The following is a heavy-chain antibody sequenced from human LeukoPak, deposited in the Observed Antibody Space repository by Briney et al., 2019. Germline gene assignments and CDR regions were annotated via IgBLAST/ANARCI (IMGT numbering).Heavy chain of an antibody. J-gene: IGHJ4*02. CDR1: GGSFSTYY. CDR3: ARHGSDWAFDF. V-gene: IGHV4-59*08. CDR2: LYYNGSP. D-gene: IGHD6-19*01. Sequence: PSETLSLTCTVSGGSFSTYYWSWLRQSPGTGLEWIAYLYYNGSPNDNSSLRSRVTISIDTSKNQCSLKLSSVTAADTAVYYCARHGSDWAFDFWGRGTLVTVSS.